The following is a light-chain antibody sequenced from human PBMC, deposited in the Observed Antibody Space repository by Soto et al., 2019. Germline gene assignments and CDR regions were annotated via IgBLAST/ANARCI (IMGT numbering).Light chain of an antibody. V-gene: IGKV4-1*01. CDR3: QQYYSTPLT. Sequence: DIVMTQSPDSLAVSLGERATINCKSSQSVFYSSNNKNYLTWYQQKPGQPPKLLIYWASTRASGVPDRFSGSGSGTDFTLTISSLQAEDVAVYYCQQYYSTPLTFGGGTKVEIK. CDR1: QSVFYSSNNKNY. CDR2: WAS. J-gene: IGKJ4*01.